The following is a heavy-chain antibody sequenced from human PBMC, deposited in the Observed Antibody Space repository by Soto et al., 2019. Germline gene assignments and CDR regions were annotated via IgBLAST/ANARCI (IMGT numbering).Heavy chain of an antibody. Sequence: QVQLVEAGGGVVQPGRSLRLSCAASGFTFSSYAMHWVRQAPGKGLEWVAVISYDGSNKYYADSVKGRFTISRDNSKNTLYLQMTSLRAEDTVVYYCASDLGGAIDCWGQGTLVTVSS. CDR3: ASDLGGAIDC. CDR2: ISYDGSNK. CDR1: GFTFSSYA. J-gene: IGHJ4*02. D-gene: IGHD3-16*01. V-gene: IGHV3-30-3*01.